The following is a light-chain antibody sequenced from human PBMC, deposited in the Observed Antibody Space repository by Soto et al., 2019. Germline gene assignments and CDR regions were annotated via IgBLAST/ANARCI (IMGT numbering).Light chain of an antibody. CDR2: AIS. V-gene: IGKV3-20*01. CDR3: QQYSNSMWT. CDR1: QSVSNNN. J-gene: IGKJ1*01. Sequence: EIVLTQSPGTLSLSPGERDTLSCRASQSVSNNNLVWFQQKPGQAPRLLIYAISSRAIGIPDRFSGSGSGTDFTLTISRVEPEDFAVYYCQQYSNSMWTFGQGTKVKIK.